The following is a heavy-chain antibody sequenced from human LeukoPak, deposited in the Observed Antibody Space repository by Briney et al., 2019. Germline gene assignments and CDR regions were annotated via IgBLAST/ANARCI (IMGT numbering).Heavy chain of an antibody. D-gene: IGHD3-3*01. V-gene: IGHV4-39*07. CDR1: GGSLSRSAPY. CDR2: ISYSGTT. J-gene: IGHJ4*02. Sequence: SETLSLTCTVSGGSLSRSAPYWGSVRQPPGKGLEWLGSISYSGTTYYNPSLKSRFTISVDTSKNQLSLKLSSVTAADTAVYYCARDPDFWSGYYYFDYWGQGTLVTVSS. CDR3: ARDPDFWSGYYYFDY.